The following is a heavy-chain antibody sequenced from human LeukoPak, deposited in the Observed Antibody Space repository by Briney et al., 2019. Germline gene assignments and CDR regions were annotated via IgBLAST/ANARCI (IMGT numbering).Heavy chain of an antibody. CDR1: GFTFSNAW. J-gene: IGHJ6*03. CDR2: ISGSGSST. Sequence: GGSLRLSCAASGFTFSNAWMSWVRQAPGKGLQWVSVISGSGSSTYYADSVKGRFTISRDNSKNTLYLQMNSLRAEDTAVYYCAKERDYGSGSYNNYYYTDVWGKGITVTVSS. D-gene: IGHD3-10*01. V-gene: IGHV3-23*01. CDR3: AKERDYGSGSYNNYYYTDV.